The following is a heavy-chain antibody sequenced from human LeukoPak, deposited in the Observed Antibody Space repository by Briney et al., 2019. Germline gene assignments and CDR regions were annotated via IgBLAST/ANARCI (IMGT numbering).Heavy chain of an antibody. D-gene: IGHD2-2*01. CDR2: IYTSGST. Sequence: PSETLSLTCAVSGYSISSGSYYWSWIRQPAGKGLEWIGRIYTSGSTNYNPSLKSRVTISVDTSKDQFSLKLSSVTAADTAVYYCARATDCSSTSCSYYMDVWGKGTTVTVSS. J-gene: IGHJ6*03. V-gene: IGHV4-61*02. CDR3: ARATDCSSTSCSYYMDV. CDR1: GYSISSGSYY.